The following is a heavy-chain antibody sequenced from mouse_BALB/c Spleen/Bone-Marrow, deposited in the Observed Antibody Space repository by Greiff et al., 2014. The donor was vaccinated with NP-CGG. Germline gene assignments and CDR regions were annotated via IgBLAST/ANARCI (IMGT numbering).Heavy chain of an antibody. CDR2: IDPANGNT. J-gene: IGHJ4*01. CDR3: ARWEYYAMDY. V-gene: IGHV14-3*02. CDR1: GFNIKDTY. D-gene: IGHD4-1*01. Sequence: DVHLVESGAELVKPGASVKLSCTASGFNIKDTYMHWAKQRPEQGLEWIGRIDPANGNTKYDPKFQGKATITADTSSNTAYLQLSSLTSEDTAVYYCARWEYYAMDYWGRGTSVTVSS.